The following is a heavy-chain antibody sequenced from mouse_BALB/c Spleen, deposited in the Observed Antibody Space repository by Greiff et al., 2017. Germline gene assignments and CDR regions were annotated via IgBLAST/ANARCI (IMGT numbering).Heavy chain of an antibody. V-gene: IGHV10-1*02. CDR2: IRSKSNNYAT. CDR3: VRQDNWGYYAMDY. CDR1: GFTFNTYA. J-gene: IGHJ4*01. D-gene: IGHD4-1*02. Sequence: EVKLVESGGGLVQPKGSLKLSCAASGFTFNTYAMNWVRQAPGKGLEWVARIRSKSNNYATYYADSVKDRFTISRDDSQSMLYLQMNNLKTEDTAMYYCVRQDNWGYYAMDYWGQGTSVTVSS.